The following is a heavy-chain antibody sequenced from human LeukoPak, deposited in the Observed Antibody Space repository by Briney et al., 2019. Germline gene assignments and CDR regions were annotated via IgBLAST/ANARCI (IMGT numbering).Heavy chain of an antibody. D-gene: IGHD5-24*01. CDR2: INWNGGST. V-gene: IGHV3-20*04. CDR3: AKKMDDAFDI. Sequence: GGSLRLSCAASGFTFDDYGMSWVRQAPGKGLEWVSGINWNGGSTGYADSVKGRFTISRDNAKNSLYLQMNNLRAEDTAVYYCAKKMDDAFDIWGQGTLVTVSS. J-gene: IGHJ3*02. CDR1: GFTFDDYG.